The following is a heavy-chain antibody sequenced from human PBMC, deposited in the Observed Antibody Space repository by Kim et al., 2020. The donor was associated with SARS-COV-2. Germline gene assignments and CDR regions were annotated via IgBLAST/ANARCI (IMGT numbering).Heavy chain of an antibody. J-gene: IGHJ3*02. V-gene: IGHV4-39*01. CDR2: IYYSGST. D-gene: IGHD1-7*01. Sequence: SETLSLTCTVSGGSISSSSYYWGWIRQPPGKGLEWIGSIYYSGSTYYNPSLKSRVTISVDTSKNQFSLKLSSVTAADTAVYYCARRDRGHVELRDAFDIWGQGTMVTVSS. CDR1: GGSISSSSYY. CDR3: ARRDRGHVELRDAFDI.